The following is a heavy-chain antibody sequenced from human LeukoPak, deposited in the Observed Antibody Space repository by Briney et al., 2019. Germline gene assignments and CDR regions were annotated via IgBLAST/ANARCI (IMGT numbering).Heavy chain of an antibody. CDR3: AKDLGYSYGYVDY. D-gene: IGHD5-18*01. J-gene: IGHJ4*02. CDR1: GLGLSGYW. Sequence: PGGSLRLSCVGSGLGLSGYWMHWVRQVPGKGLAWLSRIDSDGGRIQYADSVKGRFTISRDNSKNTLYLQVNSLRAEDTAMYYCAKDLGYSYGYVDYWGQGTLVTVSS. V-gene: IGHV3-74*03. CDR2: IDSDGGRI.